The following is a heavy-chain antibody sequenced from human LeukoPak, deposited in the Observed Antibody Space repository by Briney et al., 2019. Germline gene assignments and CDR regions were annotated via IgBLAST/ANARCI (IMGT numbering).Heavy chain of an antibody. CDR3: ARDEYGVDY. CDR1: GFTFSNYA. Sequence: GGSLRLSCAASGFTFSNYAMTWVRQAPGKGLEWVSGIRAGGGSTNFADSVKGRFTISRDNSKNTLYLQMNSLRAEDTAVYYCARDEYGVDYWGQGTLVTVSS. CDR2: IRAGGGST. D-gene: IGHD4-17*01. J-gene: IGHJ4*02. V-gene: IGHV3-23*01.